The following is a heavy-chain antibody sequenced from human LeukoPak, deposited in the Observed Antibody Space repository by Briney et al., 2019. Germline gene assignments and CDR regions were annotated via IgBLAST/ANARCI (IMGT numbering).Heavy chain of an antibody. Sequence: GGSLRLSCAASGFTVSSNYMSWVCQAPGKGLEWVSVIYSGGSTYYADSVKGRFTISRDNSKNTLYLQMNSLRAEDTAVYYCARSSSGYYDYWGQGTLVTVSS. D-gene: IGHD3-22*01. J-gene: IGHJ4*02. CDR3: ARSSSGYYDY. CDR1: GFTVSSNY. V-gene: IGHV3-66*01. CDR2: IYSGGST.